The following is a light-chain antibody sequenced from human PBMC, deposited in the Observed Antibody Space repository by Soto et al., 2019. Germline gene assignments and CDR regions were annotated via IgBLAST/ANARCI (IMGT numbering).Light chain of an antibody. Sequence: DIQMTQSPCSLSASVGDRVTITCQASKDINNYLNWYQQIPGKAPKLLIYGASNLETGVPSRFRGSGSGTDFTFPISSLQPEDIATYYGQQSDNPPPSTFGQGTRLEIK. CDR1: KDINNY. CDR3: QQSDNPPPST. V-gene: IGKV1-33*01. J-gene: IGKJ5*01. CDR2: GAS.